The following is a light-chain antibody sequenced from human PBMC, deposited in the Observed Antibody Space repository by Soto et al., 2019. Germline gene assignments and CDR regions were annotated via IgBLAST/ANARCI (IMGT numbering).Light chain of an antibody. CDR2: DAS. Sequence: EIVMTQSPVTLSVSPGERATLSCRASQSVNSNLAWYQQKPGQAPRLLIYDASTRATGIPARFSGSGSGTEFTLTISSLQSEDFAVYFCQQYNNWPLLTFGGGTKVEFK. CDR1: QSVNSN. J-gene: IGKJ4*01. V-gene: IGKV3-15*01. CDR3: QQYNNWPLLT.